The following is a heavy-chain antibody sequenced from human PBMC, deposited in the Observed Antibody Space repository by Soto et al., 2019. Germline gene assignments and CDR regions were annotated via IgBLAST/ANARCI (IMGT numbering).Heavy chain of an antibody. V-gene: IGHV4-59*01. Sequence: SETLSLTCTVSGGSISSYYWSWIRQPPGKGLEWIGYIYYSGSTNYNPSLKSRVTISVDTSKNQFSLKLSSVTAADTAVYYCARNTYGSGSYYTERGGYYYYYGMDVWGQGTTVTVS. CDR3: ARNTYGSGSYYTERGGYYYYYGMDV. D-gene: IGHD3-10*01. CDR2: IYYSGST. CDR1: GGSISSYY. J-gene: IGHJ6*02.